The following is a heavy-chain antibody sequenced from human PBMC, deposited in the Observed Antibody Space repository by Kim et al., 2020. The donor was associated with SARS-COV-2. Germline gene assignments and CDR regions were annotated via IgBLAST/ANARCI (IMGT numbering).Heavy chain of an antibody. CDR1: GFTFSNYA. V-gene: IGHV3-30-3*01. CDR3: ATDLAPWMTFPFLDAMDV. J-gene: IGHJ6*01. CDR2: ISCNGNNK. D-gene: IGHD3-16*01. Sequence: GGSLRLSCAASGFTFSNYAIHWVRQAPGKGLEWVSVISCNGNNKSYAYSVSGRFTITRDKSEDTLSLHMKSLRIEDTDLSYYATDLAPWMTFPFLDAMDV.